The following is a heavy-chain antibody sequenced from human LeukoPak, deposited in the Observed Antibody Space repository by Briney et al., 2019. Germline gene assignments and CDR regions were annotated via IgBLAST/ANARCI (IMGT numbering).Heavy chain of an antibody. J-gene: IGHJ4*02. D-gene: IGHD4-17*01. V-gene: IGHV4-30-4*01. CDR3: ASVMTTVTTFDY. CDR1: GGSISSGDYS. CDR2: IYYSGST. Sequence: SQTLSLTCTVSGGSISSGDYSWSWIRQPPGKGLEWIGYIYYSGSTYYNPSLKSRVTISVDTSKNQFSLKLSSVTAADTAVYYCASVMTTVTTFDYWGQGTLVTVSS.